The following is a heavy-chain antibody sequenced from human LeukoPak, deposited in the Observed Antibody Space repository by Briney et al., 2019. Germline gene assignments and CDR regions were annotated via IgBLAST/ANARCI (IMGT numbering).Heavy chain of an antibody. J-gene: IGHJ4*02. Sequence: SSETLSLTCAVYGGSFSGYFWSWIRQSPGKGLEWIGETSHRGTTNYNPSLKSRVSISVDTSKNQYSLNLTSVTAADTAVYYCARRGTSLRPMDSWGQGTLVTASS. V-gene: IGHV4-34*01. CDR1: GGSFSGYF. CDR2: TSHRGTT. CDR3: ARRGTSLRPMDS.